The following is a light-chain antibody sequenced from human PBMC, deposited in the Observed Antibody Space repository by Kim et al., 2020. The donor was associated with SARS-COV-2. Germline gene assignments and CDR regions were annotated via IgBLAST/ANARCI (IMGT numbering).Light chain of an antibody. CDR1: SSDIGYYNY. CDR2: EVT. J-gene: IGLJ3*02. CDR3: TSCTASSTCV. Sequence: QSALTQPASVSGSPGQSITISCTGTSSDIGYYNYVFWYQQHPGKAPKLLISEVTRRPPGVSNRFSGSKSGNTASLTISGLQAEDEADYYCTSCTASSTCVFGGGTQLTVL. V-gene: IGLV2-14*01.